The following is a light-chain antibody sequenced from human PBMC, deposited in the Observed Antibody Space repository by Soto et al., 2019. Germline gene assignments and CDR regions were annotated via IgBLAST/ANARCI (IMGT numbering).Light chain of an antibody. CDR3: QSYDSSEV. J-gene: IGLJ2*01. Sequence: QSVLTLPPSVSGAPGQRVTISCTGSSSNIGAGYDVHWYQQLPGTAPKLLIYGNSNRPSGVPDRFSGSKSGTSASLAITGLQAEDEADYYCQSYDSSEVFGGGTKVTVL. CDR1: SSNIGAGYD. V-gene: IGLV1-40*01. CDR2: GNS.